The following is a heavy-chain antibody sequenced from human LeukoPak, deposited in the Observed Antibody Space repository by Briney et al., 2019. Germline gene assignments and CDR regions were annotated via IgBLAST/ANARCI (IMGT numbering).Heavy chain of an antibody. CDR2: LSGSGDIT. Sequence: GGSLRLSCAASEFTFSSNGMNWVRQAPGEGLEWVSGLSGSGDITYYADSVKGRFTISRDNAKNTLFPQMNSLRAEDTAVYYCARAMHSGGWYADPFDYWGQGTLVTVSS. CDR1: EFTFSSNG. V-gene: IGHV3-23*01. CDR3: ARAMHSGGWYADPFDY. J-gene: IGHJ4*02. D-gene: IGHD6-19*01.